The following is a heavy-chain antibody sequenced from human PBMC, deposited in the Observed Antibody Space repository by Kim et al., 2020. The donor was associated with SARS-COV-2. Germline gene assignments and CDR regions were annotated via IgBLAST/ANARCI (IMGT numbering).Heavy chain of an antibody. CDR3: ARHADYGDYYYYYYMDV. D-gene: IGHD4-17*01. Sequence: VKGRHTISRHNTKNTLYLQMNSLRAEDTAVYYCARHADYGDYYYYYYMDVWGKGTTVTVSS. V-gene: IGHV3-53*04. J-gene: IGHJ6*03.